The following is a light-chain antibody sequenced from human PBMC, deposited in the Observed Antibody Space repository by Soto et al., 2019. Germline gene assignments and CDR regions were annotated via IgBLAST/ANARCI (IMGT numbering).Light chain of an antibody. Sequence: QLVLTQPPSASGTPGQRVTISCSGSSSNIGSNTVNWYQQLPGTAPKLLIYSNNQRPSGVPDRFSGSKSGTSASLAISGLQSEDEADYYCAAWDDSLNEWVFGGGTQLTVL. V-gene: IGLV1-44*01. CDR1: SSNIGSNT. CDR3: AAWDDSLNEWV. CDR2: SNN. J-gene: IGLJ3*02.